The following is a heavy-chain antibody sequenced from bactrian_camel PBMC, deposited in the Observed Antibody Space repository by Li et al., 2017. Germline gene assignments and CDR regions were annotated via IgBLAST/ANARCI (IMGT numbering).Heavy chain of an antibody. Sequence: VQLVESGGGSVQAGGSLTLSCVASGNSIRTYFVGWFRQAPGKKREGIAIMNSIGSERYADSVKDRFTISQDIAQNTLYLQMTDLKPDDTAMYYCAADAGGVAFLCDLSTMQSRNYRFNVWGQGTQFTVS. CDR3: AADAGGVAFLCDLSTMQSRNYRFNV. D-gene: IGHD3*01. CDR2: MNSIGSE. J-gene: IGHJ4*01. CDR1: GNSIRTYF. V-gene: IGHV3S53*01.